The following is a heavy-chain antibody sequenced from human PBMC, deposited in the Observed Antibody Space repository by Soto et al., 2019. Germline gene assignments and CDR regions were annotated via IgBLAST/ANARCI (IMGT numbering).Heavy chain of an antibody. Sequence: ASVKVSCKASGYTFTSYGISWVRQAPGQGLEWMGWISAYNGNTNYAQKLQGRVTMTTDTSTSTAYMELRSLRSDDTAVYYCARDAKIRPDYYGSGSYQPADYWGQGTLVTVSS. D-gene: IGHD3-10*01. CDR2: ISAYNGNT. CDR1: GYTFTSYG. V-gene: IGHV1-18*01. J-gene: IGHJ4*02. CDR3: ARDAKIRPDYYGSGSYQPADY.